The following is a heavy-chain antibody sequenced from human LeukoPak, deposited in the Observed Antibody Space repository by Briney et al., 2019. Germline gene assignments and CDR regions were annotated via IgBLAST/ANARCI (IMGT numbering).Heavy chain of an antibody. Sequence: GGSLILSCAASGFTFSSYSMNWVRQAPGKGLEWVSSISSSSSYIYYADSVKGRFTISRDNAKNSLYLQMNSLRAEDTAVYYCARAVTQDIVVVPAASDYWGQGTLVTVSS. CDR2: ISSSSSYI. CDR1: GFTFSSYS. J-gene: IGHJ4*02. CDR3: ARAVTQDIVVVPAASDY. D-gene: IGHD2-2*01. V-gene: IGHV3-21*01.